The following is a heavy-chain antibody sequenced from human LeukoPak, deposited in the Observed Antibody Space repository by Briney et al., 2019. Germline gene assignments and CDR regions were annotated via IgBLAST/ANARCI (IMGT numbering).Heavy chain of an antibody. D-gene: IGHD2-2*01. CDR2: INHSGST. Sequence: SGTLSLTCAVYGGSFSGYYWSWIRQPPGKGLEWIGEINHSGSTNYNPSLKSRVTISVDTSKNQFSLKLSSVTAADTAVYYCARGRYCSSTSCYLPYYGMDVWGKGTTVTVSS. J-gene: IGHJ6*04. CDR3: ARGRYCSSTSCYLPYYGMDV. CDR1: GGSFSGYY. V-gene: IGHV4-34*01.